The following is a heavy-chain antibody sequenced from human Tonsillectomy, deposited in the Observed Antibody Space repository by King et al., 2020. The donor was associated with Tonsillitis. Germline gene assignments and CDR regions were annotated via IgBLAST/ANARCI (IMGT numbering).Heavy chain of an antibody. CDR2: IKKDGSET. D-gene: IGHD1-14*01. CDR1: GFTFSSYW. CDR3: VRGAGWYFDL. J-gene: IGHJ2*01. Sequence: EVQLVESGGGLVQPGGSLRLSCAASGFTFSSYWMKWARQAPGKGLEWVASIKKDGSETYYADSAKGRFTISRDNAENSLYLQMNSLRAEDTAVYYCVRGAGWYFDLWGRGALVTVSS. V-gene: IGHV3-7*03.